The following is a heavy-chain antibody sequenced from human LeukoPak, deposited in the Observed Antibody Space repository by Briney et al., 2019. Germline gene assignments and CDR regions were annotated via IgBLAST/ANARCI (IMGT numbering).Heavy chain of an antibody. Sequence: PGGSLRLSCAASGFTFSSYAMHWVRQAPGKGLEWVAVISYDGSNKYYADSVKGRFTISRDNSKNTLYLQMNSLRAEDTAAYYCARATPPDHWGQGTLVTVSS. J-gene: IGHJ4*02. CDR2: ISYDGSNK. CDR1: GFTFSSYA. CDR3: ARATPPDH. V-gene: IGHV3-30-3*01. D-gene: IGHD1-14*01.